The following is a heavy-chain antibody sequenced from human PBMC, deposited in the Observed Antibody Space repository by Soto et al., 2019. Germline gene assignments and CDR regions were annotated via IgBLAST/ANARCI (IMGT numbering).Heavy chain of an antibody. CDR3: ARGSRDCGNY. Sequence: SLKVSFKASGYTFTSYAMHWVRQAPGQRLEWMGWINAGNGNTKYSQKFQGRVTITRDTSASTAYMELSSLRSEDTAVEYCARGSRDCGNYWGEGTLVTVCS. J-gene: IGHJ4*02. D-gene: IGHD2-21*01. CDR1: GYTFTSYA. V-gene: IGHV1-3*01. CDR2: INAGNGNT.